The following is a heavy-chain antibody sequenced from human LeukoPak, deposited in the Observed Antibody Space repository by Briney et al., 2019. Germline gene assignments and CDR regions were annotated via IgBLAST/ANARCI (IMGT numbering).Heavy chain of an antibody. V-gene: IGHV3-23*01. Sequence: GGSLRLSCAASGFTFSSYAMSWVRQAPGKGLEWVSAISGSGGSTYYADSVKGRFTISRDNSKNTLYLQMNSLRAEDTAVYYCAKTPDYDILTGTTFDNWGQGTLVTVSS. CDR2: ISGSGGST. D-gene: IGHD3-9*01. CDR1: GFTFSSYA. J-gene: IGHJ4*02. CDR3: AKTPDYDILTGTTFDN.